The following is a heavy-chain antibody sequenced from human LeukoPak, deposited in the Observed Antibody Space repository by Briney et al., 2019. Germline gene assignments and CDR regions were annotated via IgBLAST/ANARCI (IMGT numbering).Heavy chain of an antibody. Sequence: SETLSLTCTVSGGSISGSSYYWGWIRQPPGKGLEWIGSIYYSGSTYYNPSLKSRVTISVDTSKNQFSLKLSSVTAADTAVYYCARTKTYYYDSSGYYYFDYWGQGTLVTVSS. D-gene: IGHD3-22*01. CDR1: GGSISGSSYY. CDR3: ARTKTYYYDSSGYYYFDY. CDR2: IYYSGST. V-gene: IGHV4-39*01. J-gene: IGHJ4*02.